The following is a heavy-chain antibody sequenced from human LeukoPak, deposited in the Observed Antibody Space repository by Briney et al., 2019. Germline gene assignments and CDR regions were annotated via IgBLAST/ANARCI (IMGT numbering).Heavy chain of an antibody. CDR1: GGSISSGGYS. V-gene: IGHV4-30-4*07. CDR2: IYYSGST. Sequence: SETLSLTCAVSGGSISSGGYSWSWIRQPPGKGLEWIGYIYYSGSTYYNPSLKSRVTISVDTSKNQFSLKLSSVTAADTAVYYCARSGYSGYDSANYYYYYMDVWGKGTTVTVSS. CDR3: ARSGYSGYDSANYYYYYMDV. J-gene: IGHJ6*03. D-gene: IGHD5-12*01.